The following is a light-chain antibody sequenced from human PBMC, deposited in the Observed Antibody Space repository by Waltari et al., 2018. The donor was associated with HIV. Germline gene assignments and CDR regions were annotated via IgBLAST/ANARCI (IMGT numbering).Light chain of an antibody. Sequence: QSALTQPPSVPGSPGQPITISCTGTSSDIGGYDHVCWYQQHPGRAPKLKIYDVSNRPSGVSDRFSGSKSGNTASLTISGLQTEDEADYYCSSFTSGTTWVFGGGTKVTVL. CDR2: DVS. CDR3: SSFTSGTTWV. J-gene: IGLJ3*02. CDR1: SSDIGGYDH. V-gene: IGLV2-14*03.